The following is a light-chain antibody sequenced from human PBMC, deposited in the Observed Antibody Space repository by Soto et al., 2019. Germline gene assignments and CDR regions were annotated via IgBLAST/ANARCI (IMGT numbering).Light chain of an antibody. CDR2: LNSDGSH. CDR1: SGHSNYA. CDR3: QTWGSGIVV. V-gene: IGLV4-69*01. J-gene: IGLJ2*01. Sequence: QTVVTQSPSASASLGASVKLTCTLRSGHSNYAIAWHQQQSEKGPRYLMKLNSDGSHSKGDGIPDRFSGSSSGAERYLTISSLQSEDEADYYCQTWGSGIVVFGGGTKLTVL.